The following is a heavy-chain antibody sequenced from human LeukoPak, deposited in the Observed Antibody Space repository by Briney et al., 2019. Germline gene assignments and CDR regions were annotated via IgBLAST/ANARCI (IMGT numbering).Heavy chain of an antibody. J-gene: IGHJ4*02. CDR2: ISGSGGST. CDR3: AKDGSGVAAADYYFDY. D-gene: IGHD2-15*01. V-gene: IGHV3-23*01. CDR1: GFTFSSYA. Sequence: GGSLRLSCAASGFTFSSYAMSWVRQAPGKGLEWVSAISGSGGSTFYADSVKGRFTISRDNSKNTLYMQMNSLRAADTAVYYCAKDGSGVAAADYYFDYWGQGTLVTVSS.